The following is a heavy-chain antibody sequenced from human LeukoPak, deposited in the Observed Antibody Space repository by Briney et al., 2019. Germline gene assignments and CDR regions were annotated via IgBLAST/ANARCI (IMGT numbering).Heavy chain of an antibody. J-gene: IGHJ3*02. V-gene: IGHV1-18*01. CDR1: GYTFTSYG. CDR2: ISAYNGNT. D-gene: IGHD3-10*01. CDR3: ARDSLRGGLDAFDI. Sequence: ASVKVSCKASGYTFTSYGISWVRQAPGQGLEWMGWISAYNGNTNYAQKLQGRVTMTTDTSTSTAYMELRSLRSDDRAVYYCARDSLRGGLDAFDIWGQGTMVTVSS.